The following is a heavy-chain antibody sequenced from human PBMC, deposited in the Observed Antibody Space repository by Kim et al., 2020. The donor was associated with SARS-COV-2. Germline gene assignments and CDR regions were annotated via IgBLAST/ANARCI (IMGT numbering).Heavy chain of an antibody. Sequence: QKFQGRVTMTRDTSTSTVYMELSSLRSEDTAVYYCARFPWVSSGPRGMDVWGQGTTVTVSS. D-gene: IGHD3-22*01. V-gene: IGHV1-46*01. CDR3: ARFPWVSSGPRGMDV. J-gene: IGHJ6*02.